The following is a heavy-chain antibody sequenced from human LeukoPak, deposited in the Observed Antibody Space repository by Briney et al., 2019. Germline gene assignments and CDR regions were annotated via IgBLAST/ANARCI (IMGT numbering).Heavy chain of an antibody. J-gene: IGHJ4*02. CDR2: IYYSGST. D-gene: IGHD3-22*01. V-gene: IGHV4-59*12. CDR3: ARADYYDSSGYYLDY. CDR1: GGSISSYY. Sequence: PSETLSLTCTVSGGSISSYYWSWIRQPPGKGLEWIGYIYYSGSTNYNPSLKSRVTISVDTSKNQFSLNLISVTAADTAVYYCARADYYDSSGYYLDYWGQGTLVTVSS.